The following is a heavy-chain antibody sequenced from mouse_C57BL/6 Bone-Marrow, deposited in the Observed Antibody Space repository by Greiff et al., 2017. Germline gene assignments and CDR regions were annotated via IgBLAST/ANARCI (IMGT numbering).Heavy chain of an antibody. J-gene: IGHJ2*01. CDR2: IAPETGGT. CDR3: TRGATVVAVDY. CDR1: GYTFTDYE. Sequence: VQLVESGAELVRPGASVTLSCKASGYTFTDYEMHWVKQTPVHGLEWIGAIAPETGGTAYNQKFKGKAILTADKSSSTAYMELRSLTSEDSAVYYCTRGATVVAVDYWGQGTTLTVSS. D-gene: IGHD1-1*01. V-gene: IGHV1-15*01.